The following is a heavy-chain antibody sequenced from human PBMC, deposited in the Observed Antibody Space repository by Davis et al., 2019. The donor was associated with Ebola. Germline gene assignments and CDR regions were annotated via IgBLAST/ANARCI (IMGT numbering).Heavy chain of an antibody. CDR3: ARGLTTFNYYYYGMDV. Sequence: GESLKISCAASGFTFSTYAMGWVRRAPGKGLEWVSSIDFNGGYTYYTDSVKGRFTISRDNSKNTLYLQMNSLRAEDTAVYYCARGLTTFNYYYYGMDVWGQGTTVTVSS. V-gene: IGHV3-23*01. D-gene: IGHD1-1*01. CDR1: GFTFSTYA. J-gene: IGHJ6*02. CDR2: IDFNGGYT.